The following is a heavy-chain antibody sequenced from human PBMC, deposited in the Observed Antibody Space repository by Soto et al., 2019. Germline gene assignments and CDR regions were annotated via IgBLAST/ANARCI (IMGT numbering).Heavy chain of an antibody. V-gene: IGHV3-23*01. Sequence: GGSLRLSCAASGFTFSSYAMSWVRQAPGKGLEWVSGISVSGDSTYYAGSVKGRFTISRDSSKSTLYLQMNSLRAEDTAVYYCAKIFRYGDPEYWGQGALVTVSS. CDR3: AKIFRYGDPEY. D-gene: IGHD2-21*02. CDR2: ISVSGDST. CDR1: GFTFSSYA. J-gene: IGHJ4*02.